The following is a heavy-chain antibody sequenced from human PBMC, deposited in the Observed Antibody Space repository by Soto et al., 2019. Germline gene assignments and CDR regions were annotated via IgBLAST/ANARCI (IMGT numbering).Heavy chain of an antibody. J-gene: IGHJ4*02. V-gene: IGHV1-18*04. CDR1: GYSFTNYG. D-gene: IGHD3-22*01. CDR3: ARVEDYFDSSGYAH. CDR2: ISAYNGNI. Sequence: ASVKVSCKASGYSFTNYGITWVRQVPGQGLEWMGWISAYNGNINYAQKFQGRVTMTTDTSTSTAYLELRSLTSDDTAMYYCARVEDYFDSSGYAHWGQGTLVTVSS.